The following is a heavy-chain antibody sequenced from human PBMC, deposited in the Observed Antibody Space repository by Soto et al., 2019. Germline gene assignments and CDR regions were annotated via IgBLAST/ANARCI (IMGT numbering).Heavy chain of an antibody. D-gene: IGHD2-21*02. CDR1: GFTFSSYG. Sequence: QVQLVESGGGVVQPGRSLRLSCAASGFTFSSYGMHWVRQAPGKGLEWVAVICYGGSNKYYADSVKGRFTISRDNYKNMLYLQVNGLGAEDRAMYFCGTTVVTAFYSSYGMDVWGQGTTVTVSS. J-gene: IGHJ6*02. CDR3: GTTVVTAFYSSYGMDV. V-gene: IGHV3-33*01. CDR2: ICYGGSNK.